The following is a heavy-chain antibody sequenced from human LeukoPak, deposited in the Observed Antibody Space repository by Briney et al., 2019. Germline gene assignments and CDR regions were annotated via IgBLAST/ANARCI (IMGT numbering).Heavy chain of an antibody. Sequence: SETLSLTCAVYGGSFSGYYWSWIRQPPGKGLEWIGEVNHSGSTNYNPSLKSRVTISVDTSKNQFSLKLSSVTAADTAVYYCARNQLWSPYFDYWGQGTLVTVSS. CDR1: GGSFSGYY. V-gene: IGHV4-34*01. D-gene: IGHD5-18*01. CDR2: VNHSGST. CDR3: ARNQLWSPYFDY. J-gene: IGHJ4*02.